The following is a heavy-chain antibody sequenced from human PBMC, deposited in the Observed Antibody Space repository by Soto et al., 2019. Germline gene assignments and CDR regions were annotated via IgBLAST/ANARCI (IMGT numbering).Heavy chain of an antibody. CDR2: IIPIFGTA. D-gene: IGHD2-2*01. CDR1: GGTFSSYA. V-gene: IGHV1-69*01. Sequence: QVQLVQSGAEVKKPGSSVKVSCKASGGTFSSYAISWVRQAPGQGLEWMGGIIPIFGTANYAQKFQGRVTVPAEEPPSTAYMELSRWRSEDTAVYNCARVPDIEVAPAAIPGRQYYYSYGMDVWGQGTTVTVSS. J-gene: IGHJ6*02. CDR3: ARVPDIEVAPAAIPGRQYYYSYGMDV.